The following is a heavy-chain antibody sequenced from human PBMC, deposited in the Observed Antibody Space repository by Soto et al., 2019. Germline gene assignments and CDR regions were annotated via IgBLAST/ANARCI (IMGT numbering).Heavy chain of an antibody. V-gene: IGHV4-30-4*01. Sequence: QVQLQESGPGLVKPSQTLSLTCTVYGGSISSDDYYWSWIRHPPGKGLEWIGYISYSGSTYNNPALNSRVTISVDTSKNQVSLQLSAVTAADTAVYSCARVAYYYDSSGYYHYCGQGTLVTVSS. D-gene: IGHD3-22*01. CDR1: GGSISSDDYY. CDR2: ISYSGST. CDR3: ARVAYYYDSSGYYHY. J-gene: IGHJ4*02.